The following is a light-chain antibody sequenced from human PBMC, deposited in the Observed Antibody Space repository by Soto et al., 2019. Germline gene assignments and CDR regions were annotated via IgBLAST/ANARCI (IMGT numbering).Light chain of an antibody. CDR3: HQYKNYLT. CDR1: QRISTC. CDR2: DAS. J-gene: IGKJ3*01. V-gene: IGKV1-5*01. Sequence: DIQMTQSPSTLSASVGDRVTITCRASQRISTCLAWYQQKPGKAPKVLIYDASSLESGVPSRFSGSGSGTEFTLTVSSLQPDDFASYYWHQYKNYLTFGPGTKVAIK.